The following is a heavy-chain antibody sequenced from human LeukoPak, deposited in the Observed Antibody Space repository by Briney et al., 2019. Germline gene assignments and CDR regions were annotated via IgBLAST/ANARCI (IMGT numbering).Heavy chain of an antibody. J-gene: IGHJ4*02. CDR1: GFTFSRYG. Sequence: GGSLRLSCAASGFTFSRYGMHWVRQAPGKGLEWVSDTSGDSGRTDYADSVKGRFTISRDNSKNTVYLLMNNLRAEDTAVYYCAKEEWPAFDYWGQGTLVTVSS. CDR2: TSGDSGRT. D-gene: IGHD2-8*01. CDR3: AKEEWPAFDY. V-gene: IGHV3-23*01.